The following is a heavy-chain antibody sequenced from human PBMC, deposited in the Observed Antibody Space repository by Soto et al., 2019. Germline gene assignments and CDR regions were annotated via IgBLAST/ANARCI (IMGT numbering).Heavy chain of an antibody. J-gene: IGHJ4*02. CDR3: AKDALLYYYGSGSSAFDS. D-gene: IGHD3-10*01. V-gene: IGHV3-66*01. CDR2: IYSGGST. CDR1: GFTVSSNY. Sequence: GGSLRLSCAASGFTVSSNYMSWVRQAPGKGLEWVSVIYSGGSTYYADSVKGRFTISRDNSKNTLYLQMNSLRAEDTAVYYCAKDALLYYYGSGSSAFDSWGQGSLVPVSS.